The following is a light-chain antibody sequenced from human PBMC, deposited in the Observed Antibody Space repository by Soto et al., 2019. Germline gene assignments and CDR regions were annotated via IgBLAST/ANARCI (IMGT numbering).Light chain of an antibody. CDR2: GAS. CDR1: QSVSSTY. V-gene: IGKV3-20*01. Sequence: EIVLTQSPGTLPLSPGERATLSCRASQSVSSTYLAWYQQKPGQAPRLLIYGASSRATGIPDRFSGSGSGTDFTLTISRLEPEDFAVYYCQQYGSSPLWTFGQGTKVEIK. J-gene: IGKJ1*01. CDR3: QQYGSSPLWT.